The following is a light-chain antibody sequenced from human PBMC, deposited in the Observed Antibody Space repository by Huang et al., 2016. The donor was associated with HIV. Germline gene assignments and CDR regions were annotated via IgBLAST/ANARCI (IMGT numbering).Light chain of an antibody. J-gene: IGKJ2*01. Sequence: DIVMTQSPLSLPVTPGEPAAISCRSSQSLLHSNGYNSLDWYLQKPGQSPQLRIYLGSNRAAGVPDRCSGSVSGTDFTLKISRVEAEDVGVYYCMQALQTPRTFGQGTKLEIK. V-gene: IGKV2-28*01. CDR3: MQALQTPRT. CDR1: QSLLHSNGYNS. CDR2: LGS.